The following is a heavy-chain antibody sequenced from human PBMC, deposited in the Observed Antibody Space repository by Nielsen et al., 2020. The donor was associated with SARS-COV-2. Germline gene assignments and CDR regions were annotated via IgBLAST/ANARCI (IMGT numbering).Heavy chain of an antibody. D-gene: IGHD6-19*01. CDR2: ISSDGSNK. V-gene: IGHV3-30*03. Sequence: WIRQPPGKGLEWMAVISSDGSNKYYADSVKGRFTISRDNPKKTLYLQMDSLRPNDTAVYYCARRCFRGGSGWSGPSCLDYWGQGTLVTVSS. J-gene: IGHJ4*02. CDR3: ARRCFRGGSGWSGPSCLDY.